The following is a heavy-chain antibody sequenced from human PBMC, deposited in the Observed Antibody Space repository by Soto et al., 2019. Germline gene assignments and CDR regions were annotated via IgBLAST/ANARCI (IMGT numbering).Heavy chain of an antibody. J-gene: IGHJ6*02. Sequence: SVKVSCXASGYTFTGYYMHWVRQAPGQGLEWMGRIIPILGIANYAQKFQGRVTITADKSTSTAYMELSSLRSEDTAVYYCARAGGYCSSTSCPTGYYYGMDVWGQGTTVTVSS. CDR1: GYTFTGYY. CDR3: ARAGGYCSSTSCPTGYYYGMDV. D-gene: IGHD2-2*01. CDR2: IIPILGIA. V-gene: IGHV1-69*04.